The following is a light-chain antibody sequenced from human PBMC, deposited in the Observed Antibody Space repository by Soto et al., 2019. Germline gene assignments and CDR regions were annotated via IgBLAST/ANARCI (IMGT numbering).Light chain of an antibody. CDR2: DVS. J-gene: IGKJ5*01. CDR3: QQYNNWPFS. CDR1: QSLTSY. Sequence: EIVMTQSPATLSVSPGETATLSCRASQSLTSYLAWYQQKPDQAPRLLIYDVSIRATGVPARFSATGSETDFTLTISGLQSEDSAVYFCQQYNNWPFSFGQGTRLEIK. V-gene: IGKV3-15*01.